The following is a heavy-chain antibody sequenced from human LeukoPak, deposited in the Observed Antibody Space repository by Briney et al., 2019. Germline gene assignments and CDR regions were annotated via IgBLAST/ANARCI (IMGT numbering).Heavy chain of an antibody. J-gene: IGHJ6*03. CDR2: IIPICGTA. D-gene: IGHD6-13*01. CDR3: ARGAGSSSWYYYMDV. V-gene: IGHV1-69*05. CDR1: GGTFSSYA. Sequence: SVKVSCKASGGTFSSYAISWVRQAPGQGLEWMGGIIPICGTASYAQKCQGRVTITTDESTSTAYMEQSSLRSEDTAVYYCARGAGSSSWYYYMDVWGKGTTVTVSS.